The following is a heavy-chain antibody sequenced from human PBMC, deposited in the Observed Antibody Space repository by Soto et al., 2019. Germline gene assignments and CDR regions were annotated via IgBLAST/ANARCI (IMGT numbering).Heavy chain of an antibody. D-gene: IGHD4-17*01. Sequence: QVQLVQSGAEVKKPGASVTVSCKASGYSLTTYSISWVRQAPRQGLEWMGWISSYNGNTNYAQKFQDRVTMTTDYSTSTAYMELRSLRSDDTAVYYCARTLKTAVTRFDPWGQGTLVTVS. CDR3: ARTLKTAVTRFDP. J-gene: IGHJ5*02. CDR2: ISSYNGNT. V-gene: IGHV1-18*01. CDR1: GYSLTTYS.